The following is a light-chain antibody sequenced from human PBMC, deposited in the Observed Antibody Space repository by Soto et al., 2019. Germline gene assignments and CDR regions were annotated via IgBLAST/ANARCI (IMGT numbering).Light chain of an antibody. V-gene: IGLV6-57*03. CDR2: ENN. J-gene: IGLJ2*01. CDR3: QSYETGIQAV. Sequence: NFMVTQPHSVSDSPGKTVTISCTRSSGSIASNYVQWYQQRPDSAPTPVIYENNQRPAGVPDRISGLIDSSSNSDSLTISGLRTEDEADYNCQSYETGIQAVFGGGTKLTVL. CDR1: SGSIASNY.